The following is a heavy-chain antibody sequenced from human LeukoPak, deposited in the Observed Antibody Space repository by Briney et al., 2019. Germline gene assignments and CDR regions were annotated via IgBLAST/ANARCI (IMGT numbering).Heavy chain of an antibody. Sequence: ASVKVSCKASGYTFTSYDINLVRQATGQGLEWMGWMNPNSGNTGYAQKFQGRVTMTRNTSISTAYMELSSLRSEDTTIYDCARGVSVYAPHFDYWGQGTLVTVSS. J-gene: IGHJ4*02. CDR3: ARGVSVYAPHFDY. D-gene: IGHD3-22*01. CDR2: MNPNSGNT. CDR1: GYTFTSYD. V-gene: IGHV1-8*01.